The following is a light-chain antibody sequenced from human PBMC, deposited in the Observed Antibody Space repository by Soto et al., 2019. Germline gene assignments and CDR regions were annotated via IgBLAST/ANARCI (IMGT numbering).Light chain of an antibody. CDR1: QSVSSD. CDR3: QHYKNRPLT. CDR2: GAS. Sequence: EVVMTQSPATLSVSPGERATLSCRASQSVSSDLAWYQHKPVHTPRLLIYGASSRATGIPVRFSGSGSGTEFTLTISSLQSEDVAVYYCQHYKNRPLTFGGGTKVEIK. V-gene: IGKV3-15*01. J-gene: IGKJ4*01.